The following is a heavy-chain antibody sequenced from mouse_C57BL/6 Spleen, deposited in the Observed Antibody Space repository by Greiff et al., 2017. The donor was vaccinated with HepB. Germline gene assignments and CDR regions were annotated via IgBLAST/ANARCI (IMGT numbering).Heavy chain of an antibody. CDR1: GFTFSDYG. CDR2: ISRGSSTI. D-gene: IGHD2-3*01. J-gene: IGHJ3*01. Sequence: EVKLMESGAGLVKPGGSLKLSCAASGFTFSDYGMHWVRQAPEKGLEWIAYISRGSSTIYYGDTVKGRFTISRDKAKNTLFLQMTSLRSEDTAMYYCARRADGYLYAYWGQGTLVTVST. V-gene: IGHV5-17*01. CDR3: ARRADGYLYAY.